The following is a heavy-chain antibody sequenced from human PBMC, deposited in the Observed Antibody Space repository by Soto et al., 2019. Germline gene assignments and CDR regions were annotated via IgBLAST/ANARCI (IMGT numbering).Heavy chain of an antibody. J-gene: IGHJ5*02. Sequence: VQLVQSGAEVREPGASVMLSCKTSGYAFTMFYMSWVRQAPGQGLEWMGTINADGGRTTYAQTFQGRLTTTSDTSQGTISMALRCLKSDETAVYYCARGMAAAARREGRLRLDPWGQGALVAVSS. CDR1: GYAFTMFY. CDR3: ARGMAAAARREGRLRLDP. D-gene: IGHD6-25*01. V-gene: IGHV1-46*01. CDR2: INADGGRT.